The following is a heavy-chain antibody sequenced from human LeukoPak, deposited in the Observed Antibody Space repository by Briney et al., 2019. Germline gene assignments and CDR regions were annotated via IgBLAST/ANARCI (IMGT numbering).Heavy chain of an antibody. V-gene: IGHV3-21*01. CDR3: ASSRGVPYSSSWYYYYMDV. D-gene: IGHD6-13*01. J-gene: IGHJ6*03. CDR2: ISSSSSYI. CDR1: GFTFSSYS. Sequence: GGSLRLSCAASGFTFSSYSMNWVRQAPGKGLEWVSSISSSSSYIYYADSVKGRFTISRDNAKNSLYLQMNSLRAEDTAVYYCASSRGVPYSSSWYYYYMDVWGKGTTVTVSS.